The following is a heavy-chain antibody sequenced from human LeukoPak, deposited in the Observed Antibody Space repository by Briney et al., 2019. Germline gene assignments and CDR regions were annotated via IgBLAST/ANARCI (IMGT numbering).Heavy chain of an antibody. J-gene: IGHJ4*02. CDR2: IYYSGST. CDR1: GGSISSYY. CDR3: ARYPGMATNHENFDY. V-gene: IGHV4-59*01. Sequence: SETLSLTCTVSGGSISSYYWSWIRQPPGKGLEWIGYIYYSGSTNYNPSLKSRVTISVDASKNQFSLKLSSVTAADTAVYYCARYPGMATNHENFDYWGQGTLVTVSS. D-gene: IGHD5-24*01.